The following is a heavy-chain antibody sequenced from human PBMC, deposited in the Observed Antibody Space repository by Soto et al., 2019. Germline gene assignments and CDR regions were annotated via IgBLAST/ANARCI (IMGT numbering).Heavy chain of an antibody. CDR1: GYTFTSYG. Sequence: QVQLVQSGAEVKKPGASVKVSCQASGYTFTSYGISWVRQAPGQGREWMGWISAYNGNTSSALKIQGRVTMTTDTSTSTAYMELMSLRSDDTAVYYCARDKGHYDFWSGYSHCPDYYYYCGMDVWGQGTKVTVSS. CDR2: ISAYNGNT. J-gene: IGHJ6*02. D-gene: IGHD3-3*01. CDR3: ARDKGHYDFWSGYSHCPDYYYYCGMDV. V-gene: IGHV1-18*01.